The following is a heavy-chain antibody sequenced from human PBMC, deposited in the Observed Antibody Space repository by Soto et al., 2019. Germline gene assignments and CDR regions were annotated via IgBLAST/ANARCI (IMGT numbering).Heavy chain of an antibody. CDR1: GYTLTELS. CDR3: ASVCCAYYYDSSRSGCMDV. Sequence: ASVKVSCKVSGYTLTELSMHWVRQAPGKGLEWMGGFDPEDGETIYAQKFKGRVTMTEDTSTDTVYMELSSLRSEDTAVYYCASVCCAYYYDSSRSGCMDVWGQGTTVTVSS. CDR2: FDPEDGET. V-gene: IGHV1-24*01. D-gene: IGHD3-22*01. J-gene: IGHJ6*02.